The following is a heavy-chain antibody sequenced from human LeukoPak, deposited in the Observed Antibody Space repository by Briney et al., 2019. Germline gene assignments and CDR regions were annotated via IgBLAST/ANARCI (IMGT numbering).Heavy chain of an antibody. V-gene: IGHV4-31*03. CDR2: IYSSGST. D-gene: IGHD3-10*01. Sequence: SETLSLTCTVSGGSITSGGYYWSWIRQRPGEGLEWIWYIYSSGSTYYNPSLKSRVTISVDTSKSQFSLKLTSVTAADTAVYYCARDRDSGSGSSPYWGQGTLVTVSS. CDR1: GGSITSGGYY. J-gene: IGHJ4*02. CDR3: ARDRDSGSGSSPY.